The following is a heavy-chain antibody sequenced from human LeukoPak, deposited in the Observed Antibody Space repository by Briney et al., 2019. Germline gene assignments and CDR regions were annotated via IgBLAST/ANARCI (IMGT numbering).Heavy chain of an antibody. Sequence: GGSLRLSCEASGFTFISYGMSWVREAPGKGLEWVSTISKTAYNTYYADSVKGRFIISRDNSANTVSLEMNSLRAEDTALYYCAKHSGSYFIYYVDSWGQGSQVTVSS. CDR2: ISKTAYNT. J-gene: IGHJ4*02. V-gene: IGHV3-23*01. CDR1: GFTFISYG. CDR3: AKHSGSYFIYYVDS. D-gene: IGHD3-10*01.